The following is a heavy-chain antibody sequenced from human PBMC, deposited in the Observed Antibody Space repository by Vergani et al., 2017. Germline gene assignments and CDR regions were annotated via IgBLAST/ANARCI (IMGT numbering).Heavy chain of an antibody. Sequence: QEQLLQSGGGVVQPGGSLRLSCIGSGYTFGHFDMHWVRPAPGKGLAWVAFIRYDGSNPQYIDSVKGRFTISRDNSKDTLFLQMNGLRPEDTGTYFCAKKGGSLYYYGVDVWGQGTTITVSS. V-gene: IGHV3-30*02. CDR1: GYTFGHFD. CDR3: AKKGGSLYYYGVDV. CDR2: IRYDGSNP. J-gene: IGHJ6*02. D-gene: IGHD1-26*01.